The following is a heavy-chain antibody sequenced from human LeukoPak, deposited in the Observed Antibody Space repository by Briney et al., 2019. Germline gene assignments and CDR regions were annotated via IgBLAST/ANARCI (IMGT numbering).Heavy chain of an antibody. CDR1: GFTFSSYA. J-gene: IGHJ4*02. CDR2: ISGSGGST. D-gene: IGHD4-23*01. V-gene: IGHV3-23*01. CDR3: AREPRTTVVTTYFDY. Sequence: GGSLRLSCAASGFTFSSYAMSWVRQAPGKGLEWVSAISGSGGSTYYADSVKGQFTISRDNSKNTLYLQMNSLRAEDTAVYYCAREPRTTVVTTYFDYWGQGTLVTVSS.